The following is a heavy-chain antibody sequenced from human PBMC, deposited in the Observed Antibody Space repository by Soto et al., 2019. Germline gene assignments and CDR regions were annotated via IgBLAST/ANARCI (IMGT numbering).Heavy chain of an antibody. CDR2: IYYSGST. V-gene: IGHV4-61*01. CDR1: GGSVSSGSYY. J-gene: IGHJ5*02. D-gene: IGHD6-6*01. Sequence: PSETLSLTCTVSGGSVSSGSYYWSWIRQPPGKGLEWIGYIYYSGSTNYNPSLKSRVTISVDTSKNQFSLKLSSVTAADTAVYYCAREGIAARMRGTWFDPWGQGTLVTVSS. CDR3: AREGIAARMRGTWFDP.